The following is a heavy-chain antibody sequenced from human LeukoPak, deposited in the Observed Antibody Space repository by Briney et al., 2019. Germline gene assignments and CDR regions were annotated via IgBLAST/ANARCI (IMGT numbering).Heavy chain of an antibody. CDR1: GFSLSSYA. CDR3: AKTPPYDSSGYYYYFDY. V-gene: IGHV3-23*01. CDR2: ISGSGGST. J-gene: IGHJ4*02. Sequence: GGSLRLSCAASGFSLSSYAMSWVRQAPGKGLEWVSAISGSGGSTYYADSVKGRFTISRDNSKNTLYLQMNSLRAEDTAVYYCAKTPPYDSSGYYYYFDYWGQGTLVTVSS. D-gene: IGHD3-22*01.